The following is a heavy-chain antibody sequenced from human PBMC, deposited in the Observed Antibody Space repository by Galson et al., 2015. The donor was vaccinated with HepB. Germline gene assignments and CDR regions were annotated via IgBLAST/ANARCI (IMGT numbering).Heavy chain of an antibody. D-gene: IGHD2-8*01. CDR2: IWYDGTYK. J-gene: IGHJ4*02. CDR1: GFIFSHYG. V-gene: IGHV3-33*08. Sequence: SLRLSCAASGFIFSHYGMQWVRQAPGKGLEWVAHIWYDGTYKHYADSVKGRFTISRDNAKNTRFLQMNSLSAEDTAVDYWARDSGNGGSQYWGQGTLVSVSS. CDR3: ARDSGNGGSQY.